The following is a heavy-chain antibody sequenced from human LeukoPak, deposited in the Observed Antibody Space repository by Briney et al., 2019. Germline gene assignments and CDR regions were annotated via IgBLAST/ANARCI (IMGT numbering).Heavy chain of an antibody. CDR2: IYPGDSDT. CDR1: GYXFTSYW. J-gene: IGHJ4*02. D-gene: IGHD6-19*01. Sequence: GESLKISCKASGYXFTSYWIGWVRQMPGKGLEWMGIIYPGDSDTRYSSSFQGHVTISADKSITTTYLQWSSLRASDSAMYYCARPLRGSGWYSSSNSPFDFWGQGTLVTVSS. V-gene: IGHV5-51*01. CDR3: ARPLRGSGWYSSSNSPFDF.